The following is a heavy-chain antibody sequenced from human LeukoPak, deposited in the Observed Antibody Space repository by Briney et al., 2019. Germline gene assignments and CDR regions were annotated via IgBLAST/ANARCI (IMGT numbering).Heavy chain of an antibody. J-gene: IGHJ6*02. D-gene: IGHD1-14*01. CDR2: IYYSGST. CDR1: GGSFSSYY. Sequence: SETLSLSCTVSGGSFSSYYWSWIRQPPGKGLEWIGYIYYSGSTNYNPSLKSRVTISVDTSKNQYSLKLSSVTAADTAVYYCARGPPPITLYYYCGMDAWGQGTTVTVSS. V-gene: IGHV4-59*01. CDR3: ARGPPPITLYYYCGMDA.